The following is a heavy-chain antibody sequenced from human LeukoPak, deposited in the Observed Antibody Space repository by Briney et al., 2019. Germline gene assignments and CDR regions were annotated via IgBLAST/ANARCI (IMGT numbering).Heavy chain of an antibody. J-gene: IGHJ4*02. D-gene: IGHD6-19*01. CDR1: GFTFSNFQ. CDR2: ISGSSSYI. V-gene: IGHV3-21*01. Sequence: PGGSLRLSCAASGFTFSNFQMHWVRQAPGKGLEWVSSISGSSSYIYYADSVKGRFTISRDNAKNSLYLQLNSLRAEDTALYYCARARGIAVADLWGQGTLVTVSS. CDR3: ARARGIAVADL.